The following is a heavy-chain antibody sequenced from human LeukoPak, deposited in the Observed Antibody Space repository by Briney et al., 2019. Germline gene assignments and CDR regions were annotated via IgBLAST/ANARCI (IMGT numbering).Heavy chain of an antibody. J-gene: IGHJ4*02. Sequence: ASVKVSCKASDYTFTIYGINWVRQAPGQGLEWMGWISGYNGNTNYAQKLQGRVTMTTDTSTSTAYMELRSLRSDDTAVYYCARDHKNYYDSSGYYYFDYRGQGTQVTVSS. CDR3: ARDHKNYYDSSGYYYFDY. V-gene: IGHV1-18*01. CDR2: ISGYNGNT. D-gene: IGHD3-22*01. CDR1: DYTFTIYG.